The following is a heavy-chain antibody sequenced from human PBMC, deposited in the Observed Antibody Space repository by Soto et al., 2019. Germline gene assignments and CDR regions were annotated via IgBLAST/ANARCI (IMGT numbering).Heavy chain of an antibody. V-gene: IGHV5-51*01. CDR1: GYSFTGYW. Sequence: GESLTISCTCSGYSFTGYWIGWVRQMPGKGLEWMGIIYPGDPDTRYSPSFQGQVTISADKSISTAYLQWSSLKASDTAMYYCAIARYSSSPGMDVWGQGTTVTVSS. J-gene: IGHJ6*02. CDR2: IYPGDPDT. CDR3: AIARYSSSPGMDV. D-gene: IGHD6-6*01.